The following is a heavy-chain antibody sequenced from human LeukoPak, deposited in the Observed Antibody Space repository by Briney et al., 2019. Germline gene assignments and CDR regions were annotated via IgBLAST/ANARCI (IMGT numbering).Heavy chain of an antibody. J-gene: IGHJ4*02. CDR2: ITSSNYI. Sequence: GGSLRLSCAASGFTFSSYTMNWVRQAPGKGLEWVSSITSSNYIYYADSVKGRFTISRDNAKSSLYLQMNSLRVEDTAVYYCANLAGTGGYCSGDICYDYWGQGTVVTVSS. CDR1: GFTFSSYT. CDR3: ANLAGTGGYCSGDICYDY. V-gene: IGHV3-21*06. D-gene: IGHD2-15*01.